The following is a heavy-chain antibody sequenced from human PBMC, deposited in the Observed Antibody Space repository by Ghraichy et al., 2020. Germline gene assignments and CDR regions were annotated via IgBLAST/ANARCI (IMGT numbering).Heavy chain of an antibody. V-gene: IGHV3-48*02. D-gene: IGHD4-23*01. CDR3: ARASTVVRFYYYDGLEV. J-gene: IGHJ6*02. CDR1: GFTFSSYT. Sequence: GASLRLSCIGYGFTFSSYTMNWVRQSPGKDLEWVSYISSSSRSIFYADSVKGRFTISRDNARNSLYLQMNSLRDEDTAVYYCARASTVVRFYYYDGLEVWGQGTTVTVSS. CDR2: ISSSSRSI.